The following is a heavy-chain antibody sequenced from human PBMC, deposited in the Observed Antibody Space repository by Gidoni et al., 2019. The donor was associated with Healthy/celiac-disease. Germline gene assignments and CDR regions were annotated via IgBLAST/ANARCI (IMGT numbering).Heavy chain of an antibody. D-gene: IGHD2-21*02. Sequence: QVQLQESGPGLVKPSETLSLTCAVSGYSISSGYYWGWIRQPPGKGLEWIGSIYHSGSTYYNPSLKSRVTISVDTSKNQFSLKLSSVTAADTAVYYCARDLAAYCGGDCSGPLDYWGQGTLVTVSS. CDR2: IYHSGST. J-gene: IGHJ4*02. V-gene: IGHV4-38-2*02. CDR1: GYSISSGYY. CDR3: ARDLAAYCGGDCSGPLDY.